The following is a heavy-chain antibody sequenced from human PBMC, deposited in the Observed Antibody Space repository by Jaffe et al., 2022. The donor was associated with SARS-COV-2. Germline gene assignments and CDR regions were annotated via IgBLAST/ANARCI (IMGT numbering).Heavy chain of an antibody. V-gene: IGHV2-5*01. Sequence: QITLKESGPTLVKPTQTLTLTCTFSGFSLNTDGVGVGWIRQPPGKALEWLAFIYWNDDERYSPSLKSRLAITKDTSKNQLVLTVTYVEPVDTGTYYCAHSGHSYSSNVYFWYFDYWGQGSLVTVSS. CDR2: IYWNDDE. CDR3: AHSGHSYSSNVYFWYFDY. CDR1: GFSLNTDGVG. J-gene: IGHJ4*02. D-gene: IGHD3-22*01.